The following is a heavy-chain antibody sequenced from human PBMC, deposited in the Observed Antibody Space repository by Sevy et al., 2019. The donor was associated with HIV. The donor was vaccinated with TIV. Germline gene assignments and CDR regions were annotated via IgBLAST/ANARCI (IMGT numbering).Heavy chain of an antibody. J-gene: IGHJ4*02. V-gene: IGHV3-7*01. CDR1: GFTFNKSW. Sequence: GGSLRLSCAASGFTFNKSWMTWVRQAPGKGLEWVPNIKEDGSRKYYVESVMGRFTVSRDNVKNTLFLQMDSLRAADTAVYYCATWCSTWGLDYWGQGTLVTVSS. D-gene: IGHD2-2*01. CDR2: IKEDGSRK. CDR3: ATWCSTWGLDY.